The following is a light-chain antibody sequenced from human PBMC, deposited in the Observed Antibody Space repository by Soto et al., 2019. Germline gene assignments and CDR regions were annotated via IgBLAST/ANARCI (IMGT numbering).Light chain of an antibody. J-gene: IGLJ2*01. CDR2: EVS. CDR3: TSYTSSSTVI. V-gene: IGLV2-14*01. CDR1: SSDVGGYNY. Sequence: QSVLTQPDSLSGSPGQSITISCTGTSSDVGGYNYVSWYQHHPNKAPKLMISEVSNRPSGVSHRFSGSKSGNTASLTISGLQAEDEADYYCTSYTSSSTVIFGGGTKLTVL.